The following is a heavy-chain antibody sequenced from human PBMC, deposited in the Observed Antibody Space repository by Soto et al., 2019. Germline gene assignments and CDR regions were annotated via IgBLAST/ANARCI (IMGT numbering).Heavy chain of an antibody. Sequence: QITLKESGPTLVKPTQTLTLTCTFSGFSLSTTGVGVGWIRQPPGKALEWLALIYWDDDNRYSPSLKSRLTITKDTSKNQVVLRMTNMDPVDTATYYCAHRSVLCSGGSCYSHPFDYWGQGTLVTVSS. CDR2: IYWDDDN. D-gene: IGHD2-15*01. V-gene: IGHV2-5*02. CDR3: AHRSVLCSGGSCYSHPFDY. J-gene: IGHJ4*02. CDR1: GFSLSTTGVG.